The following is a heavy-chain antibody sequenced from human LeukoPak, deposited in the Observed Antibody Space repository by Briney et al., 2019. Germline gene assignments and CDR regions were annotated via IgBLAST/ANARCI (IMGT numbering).Heavy chain of an antibody. D-gene: IGHD5-24*01. V-gene: IGHV3-30*04. CDR1: GFTFSSYA. CDR3: ARGEEDGYNENWFDP. CDR2: ISYDGSNK. J-gene: IGHJ5*02. Sequence: GGSLRLSCAASGFTFSSYAMHWVRQAPGRGLEWVAVISYDGSNKYYADSVKGRFTISRDNSKNTLYLQMNSLRAEDTAVYYCARGEEDGYNENWFDPWGQGTLVTVSS.